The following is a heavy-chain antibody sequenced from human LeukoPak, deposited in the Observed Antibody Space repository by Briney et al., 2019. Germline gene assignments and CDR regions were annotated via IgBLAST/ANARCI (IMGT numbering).Heavy chain of an antibody. CDR1: TFTFSRYW. CDR3: ARDRAAFGVVQVGY. Sequence: PGGSLRLSCAASTFTFSRYWMHWVRQAPGKGLVWVSRINSDGTNTYYADSVKGRFTISRDNTKNTLYLQMNSLRTEDTAVYYRARDRAAFGVVQVGYWGQGTLVTVSS. V-gene: IGHV3-74*01. D-gene: IGHD3-3*01. CDR2: INSDGTNT. J-gene: IGHJ4*02.